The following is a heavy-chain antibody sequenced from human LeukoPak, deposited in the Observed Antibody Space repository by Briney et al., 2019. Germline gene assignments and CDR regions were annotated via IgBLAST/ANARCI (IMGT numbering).Heavy chain of an antibody. V-gene: IGHV2-5*02. Sequence: ESGPTLVNPTQTLTLTCTFSGFSLRTNKMGVGWLRQSPGKALEWLALIYWDDDERYSQTLKTRLTVTKDTSKTQVVLTMTNLDPVDTATYYCAHKGGRGDPFDVWGQGTMVTVSS. CDR3: AHKGGRGDPFDV. CDR2: IYWDDDE. J-gene: IGHJ3*01. D-gene: IGHD3-10*01. CDR1: GFSLRTNKMG.